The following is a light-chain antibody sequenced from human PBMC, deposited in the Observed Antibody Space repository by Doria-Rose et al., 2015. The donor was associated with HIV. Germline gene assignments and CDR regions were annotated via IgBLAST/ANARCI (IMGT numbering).Light chain of an antibody. Sequence: PGTLSLSPGERATLSCRASQSFSSTYLAWYQQKPGQAPSLLIYDGSTRATGIPDRFSASGSGTDSTLTINRLEPEDFALYYCHQYGTSWTFGQGTKVEI. V-gene: IGKV3-20*01. CDR2: DGS. J-gene: IGKJ1*01. CDR3: HQYGTSWT. CDR1: QSFSSTY.